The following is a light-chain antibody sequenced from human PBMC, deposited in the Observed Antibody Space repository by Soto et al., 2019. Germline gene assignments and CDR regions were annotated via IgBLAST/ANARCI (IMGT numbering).Light chain of an antibody. CDR2: GAS. CDR1: QSVSSSF. V-gene: IGKV3-20*01. J-gene: IGKJ4*02. CDR3: QQYGSSPLT. Sequence: EIVLTQSPGTLSLSPGERATLSCRASQSVSSSFLAWYQQKPGQAPRLLIYGASSRATGIPDRFSGSGSGTDFTLTISRLEPDDVAVDYCQQYGSSPLTCGGGTKVEIK.